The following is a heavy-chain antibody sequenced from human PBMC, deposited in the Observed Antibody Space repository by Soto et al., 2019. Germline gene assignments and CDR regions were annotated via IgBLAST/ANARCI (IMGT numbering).Heavy chain of an antibody. CDR1: VFTVSSYS. J-gene: IGHJ4*02. V-gene: IGHV3-21*01. CDR2: ISSSSSYI. D-gene: IGHD5-12*01. Sequence: EVQLVESGGGLVKPGGSLRLSCADSVFTVSSYSMNWVCHASGKGLEWVPSISSSSSYIYYAVSVKGRFTISRDNDKNELYLQMNSLRAEDTAVYYCAREKGYDDYWGQGTLVTVSS. CDR3: AREKGYDDY.